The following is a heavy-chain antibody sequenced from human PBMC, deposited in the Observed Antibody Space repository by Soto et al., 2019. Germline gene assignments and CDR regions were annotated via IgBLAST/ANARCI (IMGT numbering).Heavy chain of an antibody. CDR2: ISSSSSYI. CDR1: GFTFSSYS. CDR3: ARGVIAAAGLLPNDYYGMDV. Sequence: PGGSLRLSCAASGFTFSSYSMNWVRQAPGKGLEWVSSISSSSSYIYYADSVKGRFTISRDNAKNSLYLQMNSLRAEDTAVYYCARGVIAAAGLLPNDYYGMDVWGQGTTVTVSS. V-gene: IGHV3-21*01. D-gene: IGHD6-13*01. J-gene: IGHJ6*02.